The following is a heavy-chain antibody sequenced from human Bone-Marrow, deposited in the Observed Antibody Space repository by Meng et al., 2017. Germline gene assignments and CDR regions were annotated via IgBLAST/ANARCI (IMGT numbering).Heavy chain of an antibody. CDR2: ISSSGSTI. V-gene: IGHV3-11*01. J-gene: IGHJ4*02. D-gene: IGHD3-3*01. Sequence: LSLTCAVYGGSFSGYYWSWIRQAPGKGLEWVSYISSSGSTIYYADSVKGRFTISRDNAKNSLYLQMNSLRAEDTAVYYCARDSGKYYDFWSGYLEGLDYWGQGTLVTVSS. CDR1: GGSFSGYY. CDR3: ARDSGKYYDFWSGYLEGLDY.